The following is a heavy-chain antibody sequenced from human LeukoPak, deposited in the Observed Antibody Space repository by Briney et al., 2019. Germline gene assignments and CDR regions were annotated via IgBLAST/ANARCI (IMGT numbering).Heavy chain of an antibody. CDR1: GFTFSSYA. D-gene: IGHD3-22*01. J-gene: IGHJ4*02. Sequence: GGSLRLSCAASGFTFSSYAMSWVRQAPGKGLEWVSAISGSGGSTYYADSVKGRFTISRDNSKNTLYLQMNSLGAEDTAVYYCAKLLHYYDSSGYYHHFDYWGQGTLVTVSS. CDR3: AKLLHYYDSSGYYHHFDY. CDR2: ISGSGGST. V-gene: IGHV3-23*01.